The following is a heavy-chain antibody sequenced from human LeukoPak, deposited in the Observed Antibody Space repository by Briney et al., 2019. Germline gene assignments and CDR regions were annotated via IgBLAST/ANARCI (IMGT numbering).Heavy chain of an antibody. V-gene: IGHV4-61*02. CDR3: ASVASQRYQLHKWFDP. Sequence: SETLSLTCTVSGGSISSGSYYWSWIRQPARKGLECIGRIYTSGSTNYNPSLKSRVTISVDTSKNQFSLKLSSVTAADTAVYYCASVASQRYQLHKWFDPWGQGTLVTVSS. CDR1: GGSISSGSYY. CDR2: IYTSGST. J-gene: IGHJ5*02. D-gene: IGHD2-2*01.